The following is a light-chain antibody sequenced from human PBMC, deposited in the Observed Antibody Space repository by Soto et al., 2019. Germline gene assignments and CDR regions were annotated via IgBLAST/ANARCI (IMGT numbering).Light chain of an antibody. CDR2: KAS. CDR1: QSISSW. J-gene: IGKJ3*01. V-gene: IGKV1-5*03. CDR3: QQYDSYPPT. Sequence: DIQMTQSPSTLSASVGDRVTITCRASQSISSWLAWYQQKPGKAPNLLIYKASSLEGGVPSRFSGSGSGTESSLTISSLQPDELATYYCQQYDSYPPTFGPGTKVDIK.